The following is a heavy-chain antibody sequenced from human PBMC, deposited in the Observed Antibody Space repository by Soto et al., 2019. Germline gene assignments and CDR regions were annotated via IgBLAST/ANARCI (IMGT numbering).Heavy chain of an antibody. D-gene: IGHD1-1*01. CDR3: ARVRGVERGQYYFDY. CDR2: IYPGDSDT. J-gene: IGHJ4*02. V-gene: IGHV5-51*01. Sequence: GGSLRLSCKGSGYSFTSYWIGWVRQMPGKGLEWMGIIYPGDSDTRYSPSFQGQVTISADKSISTAYLQWSSLKASDTAMYYCARVRGVERGQYYFDYWGQGTLVTVSS. CDR1: GYSFTSYW.